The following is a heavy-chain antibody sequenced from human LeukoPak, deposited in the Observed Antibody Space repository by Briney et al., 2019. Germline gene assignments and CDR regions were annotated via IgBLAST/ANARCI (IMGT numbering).Heavy chain of an antibody. J-gene: IGHJ5*02. CDR1: KFTFSNYA. D-gene: IGHD3-10*01. CDR3: ARVKRWFGDS. V-gene: IGHV3-23*01. Sequence: PGGSLRLSCAASKFTFSNYAMSWVRQAPGKGLEWVSAISGSGYNTFYADSVKGRFTISRDNSKNTLYLQMNSLRAEDTAVYYCARVKRWFGDSWGQGTLVTVSS. CDR2: ISGSGYNT.